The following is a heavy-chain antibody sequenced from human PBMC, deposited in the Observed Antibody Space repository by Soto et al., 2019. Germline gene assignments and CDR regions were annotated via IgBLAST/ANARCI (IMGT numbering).Heavy chain of an antibody. D-gene: IGHD2-2*01. CDR1: AFTFSTYS. Sequence: EVELVESGAGLVKPGGSVRLSCAASAFTFSTYSMNWVRQAPGKGLEWVASISSRVSYIYYADSVRGRFTISRDNAKNSLDLDMDRLRGEDTAVYYCARGSHTSSQVRGFDYWGQGSLVTVSS. J-gene: IGHJ4*02. CDR2: ISSRVSYI. CDR3: ARGSHTSSQVRGFDY. V-gene: IGHV3-21*06.